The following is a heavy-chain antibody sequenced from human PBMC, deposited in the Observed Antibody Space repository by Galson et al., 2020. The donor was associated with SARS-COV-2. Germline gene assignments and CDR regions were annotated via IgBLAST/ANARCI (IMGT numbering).Heavy chain of an antibody. CDR3: ARDGGITMVRGVMLQ. CDR2: IFYSGSS. V-gene: IGHV4-59*01. D-gene: IGHD3-10*01. J-gene: IGHJ4*02. Sequence: ASETLSLTCTVSGASIRSYYWSWIRQPPGKGLEWIKHIFYSGSSNYNPSLKSRVSISLDLSDNQFSLRLSSVTAADTAVYYCARDGGITMVRGVMLQWGQGTLVTVSS. CDR1: GASIRSYY.